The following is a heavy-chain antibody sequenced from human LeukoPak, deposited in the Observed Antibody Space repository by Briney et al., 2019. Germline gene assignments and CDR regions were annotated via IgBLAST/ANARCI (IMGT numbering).Heavy chain of an antibody. CDR2: INHSGST. CDR1: GGSFSGYY. D-gene: IGHD4-11*01. Sequence: SETLSLTCAVSGGSFSGYYWSWIRQPPGKGLEWIGEINHSGSTNYNPSLKSRVTISVDTSKNQFSLKLSSVTAADTAVYYCARAGRYSKGSWDYWGQGTLVTVSS. J-gene: IGHJ4*02. CDR3: ARAGRYSKGSWDY. V-gene: IGHV4-34*01.